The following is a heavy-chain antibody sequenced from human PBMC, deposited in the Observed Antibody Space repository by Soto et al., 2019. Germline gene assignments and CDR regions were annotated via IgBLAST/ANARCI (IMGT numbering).Heavy chain of an antibody. CDR1: GGSIRGYY. CDR3: AAAPSY. D-gene: IGHD2-15*01. CDR2: IYYRGTT. J-gene: IGHJ4*02. Sequence: XXTLSLPFSVSGGSIRGYYWRWIRQTPEKGLEWIGYIYYRGTTNYNPSLKSQFTMLIALSKTQLSLKLSSVSAANTAVYYCAAAPSYWGQEFLVTVS. V-gene: IGHV4-59*01.